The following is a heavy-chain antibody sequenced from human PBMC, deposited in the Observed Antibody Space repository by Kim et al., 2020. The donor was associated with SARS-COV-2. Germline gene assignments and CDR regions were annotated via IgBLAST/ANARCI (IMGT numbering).Heavy chain of an antibody. Sequence: SETLSLTCTVSGDSINSGGYFWSWIRQHPGKGLECIGYFYYSGSTYYDPSLKSRVTISVDTSKNQFSLKLSSVTAADTAVYYCARRALYGYFDFWCQVTL. D-gene: IGHD3-10*01. CDR1: GDSINSGGYF. CDR3: ARRALYGYFDF. V-gene: IGHV4-31*03. J-gene: IGHJ4*02. CDR2: FYYSGST.